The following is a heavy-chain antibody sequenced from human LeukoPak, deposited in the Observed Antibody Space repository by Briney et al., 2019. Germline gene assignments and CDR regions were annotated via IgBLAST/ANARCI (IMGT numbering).Heavy chain of an antibody. Sequence: GGSLRLSCAASGFTFSSYAVSWVRQAPGKGLEWVSRIVGSGSITYYEDSVKGRFTISRDNSKNTLYLQMNSLRAEDTAVYYCAKDLHYYYYYGMDVWGQGTTVTVSS. CDR1: GFTFSSYA. J-gene: IGHJ6*02. V-gene: IGHV3-23*01. CDR2: IVGSGSIT. CDR3: AKDLHYYYYYGMDV.